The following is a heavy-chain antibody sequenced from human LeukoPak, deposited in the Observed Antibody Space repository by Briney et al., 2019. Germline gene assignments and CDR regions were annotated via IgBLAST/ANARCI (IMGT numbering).Heavy chain of an antibody. V-gene: IGHV3-74*01. CDR2: INSDGSST. CDR3: ARAGGSGWQMFDY. J-gene: IGHJ4*02. D-gene: IGHD6-19*01. CDR1: GFTFSSYW. Sequence: QPGGSLRLSCAASGFTFSSYWMHWVRQAPGKGLVWVSRINSDGSSTSYADSVKGRFTISRDNAKNTLYLQMNSLRAEDTAVYYCARAGGSGWQMFDYWGQGTLVTVSS.